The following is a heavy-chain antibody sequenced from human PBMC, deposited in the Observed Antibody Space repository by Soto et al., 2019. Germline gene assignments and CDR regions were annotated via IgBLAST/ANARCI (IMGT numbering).Heavy chain of an antibody. CDR1: GCSFTSTG. J-gene: IGHJ4*02. CDR2: TSTFNGEA. CDR3: ARDLDGSGSYFTDY. Sequence: ASVKVSCKASGCSFTSTGISWVRQAPGQGPEWMGWTSTFNGEAKYAQKLQGRVTMTTDTSTTTAYMELRSLTSGDTAVYYCARDLDGSGSYFTDYWGQGTLVTVSS. V-gene: IGHV1-18*01. D-gene: IGHD3-10*01.